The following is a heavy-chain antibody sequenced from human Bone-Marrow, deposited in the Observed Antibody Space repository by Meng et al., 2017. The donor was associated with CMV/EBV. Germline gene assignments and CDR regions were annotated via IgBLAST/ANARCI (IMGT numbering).Heavy chain of an antibody. CDR3: AKNPTWIQPSSQYGMDV. V-gene: IGHV3-73*01. CDR2: IRSKANSYAT. CDR1: GFTFSGSA. Sequence: GESLKISCAASGFTFSGSAMHWVRQASGKGLEWVGRIRSKANSYATAYAASVKGRFTISRDNSKNTLHLQMNSLRAEDTAVYYCAKNPTWIQPSSQYGMDVWGQGTTVTVSS. J-gene: IGHJ6*02. D-gene: IGHD5-18*01.